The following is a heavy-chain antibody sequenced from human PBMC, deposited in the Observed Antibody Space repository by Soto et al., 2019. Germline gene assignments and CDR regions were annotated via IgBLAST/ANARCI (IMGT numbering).Heavy chain of an antibody. J-gene: IGHJ6*02. CDR2: IHHSGST. Sequence: PSDTLSLTCAVFGYSISSGHYCGWVRQPPGDGLEWVGSIHHSGSTYYDPSLKSRVTISVDTSNNQFSLKLSSVTAAYTAVYYCARDGNLDYINGMDVWGQGTTVTVSS. D-gene: IGHD4-4*01. CDR1: GYSISSGHY. V-gene: IGHV4-38-2*02. CDR3: ARDGNLDYINGMDV.